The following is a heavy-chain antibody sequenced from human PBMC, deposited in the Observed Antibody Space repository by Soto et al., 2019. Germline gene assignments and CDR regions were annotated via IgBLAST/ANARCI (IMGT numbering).Heavy chain of an antibody. CDR1: GFTFSTYG. D-gene: IGHD2-15*01. CDR2: ISYDGNNK. J-gene: IGHJ3*02. Sequence: GGSLRLSCAASGFTFSTYGMHWVRQAPGKGLEWVAVISYDGNNKYFADFVKGRFTISRDNSKNTLYLQMNSLRPDDTAVYYCANRYCSGGSCYSFAASAFDIWGQGTMVTVSS. V-gene: IGHV3-30*18. CDR3: ANRYCSGGSCYSFAASAFDI.